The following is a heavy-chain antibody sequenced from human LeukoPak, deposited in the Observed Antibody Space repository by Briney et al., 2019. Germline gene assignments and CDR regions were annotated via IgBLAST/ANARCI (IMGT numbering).Heavy chain of an antibody. V-gene: IGHV4-4*07. Sequence: SETLSLTCTVSGGSITNYYWSWIRQPAGKGLEWIGHIYSNGNTDHNPSLKGRVTMSVDTSKNQFSVRLNSVTAADTAVYYCARQNGDYSPYFDYWGQGILAIVSS. CDR1: GGSITNYY. J-gene: IGHJ4*02. CDR2: IYSNGNT. CDR3: ARQNGDYSPYFDY. D-gene: IGHD4-17*01.